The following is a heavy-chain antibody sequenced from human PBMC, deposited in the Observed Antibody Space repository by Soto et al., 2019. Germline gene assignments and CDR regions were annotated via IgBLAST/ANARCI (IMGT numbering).Heavy chain of an antibody. J-gene: IGHJ4*02. CDR3: ASLNGGRFLDKGDY. V-gene: IGHV4-34*01. Sequence: QVQLHQWGAGLLKPSETLSLTCGVYNGSFMGYYWTWVRQPPGKGLEWIGEINNFGSPNYNPSLKSLVAISIDTSNHQFSLSLRSLTAADTAVYYCASLNGGRFLDKGDYWGQGILVTVSS. CDR1: NGSFMGYY. D-gene: IGHD3-3*01. CDR2: INNFGSP.